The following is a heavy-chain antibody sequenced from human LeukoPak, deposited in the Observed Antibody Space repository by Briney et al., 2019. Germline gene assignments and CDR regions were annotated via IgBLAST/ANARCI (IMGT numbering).Heavy chain of an antibody. J-gene: IGHJ4*02. V-gene: IGHV3-64*01. CDR2: ISSNGGST. CDR3: ARGVYGDY. D-gene: IGHD5/OR15-5a*01. CDR1: GFTFSSYA. Sequence: GGSLRLSCAASGFTFSSYAMHWVRQAPGKGLEYVSAISSNGGSTYYANSVKGRFTISRDNSKNTLYLQMGSLRAEDMAVYCCARGVYGDYWGQGTLVTVS.